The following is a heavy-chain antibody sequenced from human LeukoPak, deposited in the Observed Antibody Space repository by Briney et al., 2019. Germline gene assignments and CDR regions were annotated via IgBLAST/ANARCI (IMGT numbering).Heavy chain of an antibody. CDR2: IYPNRGGT. CDR3: ARAYDGSGNLDY. J-gene: IGHJ4*02. Sequence: ASVKVSCKRSGYTFTDYYMHWVRQAPGQGLEWMGWIYPNRGGTNYAQKFQGRVTMTRDTSINTAYMELSRLRSDDTAVYYCARAYDGSGNLDYWGQGTLVTVSS. CDR1: GYTFTDYY. V-gene: IGHV1-2*02. D-gene: IGHD3-22*01.